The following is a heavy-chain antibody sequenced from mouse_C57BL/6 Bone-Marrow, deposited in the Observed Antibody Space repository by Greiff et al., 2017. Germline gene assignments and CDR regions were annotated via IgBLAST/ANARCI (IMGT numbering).Heavy chain of an antibody. Sequence: DVKLQESGPGLVKPSQSLSLTCSVTGYSITSGYYWNWIRQFPGNKLEWMGYISYDGSNNYNPSLKNRISITRDTSKNQFFLKLNSVTTEDTATYYCARVGYGYYDFDYWGQGTTRTVSS. D-gene: IGHD2-3*01. CDR3: ARVGYGYYDFDY. CDR1: GYSITSGYY. J-gene: IGHJ2*01. V-gene: IGHV3-6*01. CDR2: ISYDGSN.